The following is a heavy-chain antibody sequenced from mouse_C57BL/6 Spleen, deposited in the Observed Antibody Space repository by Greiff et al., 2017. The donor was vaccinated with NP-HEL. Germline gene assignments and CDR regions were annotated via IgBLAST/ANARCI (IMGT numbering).Heavy chain of an antibody. CDR2: IGPGSGST. CDR3: ARRQGAMDY. D-gene: IGHD6-1*01. V-gene: IGHV1-77*01. CDR1: GYTFTDYY. J-gene: IGHJ4*01. Sequence: VQLQQSGAELVKPGASVQISCKASGYTFTDYYINWVKQRPGQGLEWIGKIGPGSGSTYYNEKFKSKATLTVDKPSSTAYMQLSSLTSEDSAVYYCARRQGAMDYWGQGTSVTVSS.